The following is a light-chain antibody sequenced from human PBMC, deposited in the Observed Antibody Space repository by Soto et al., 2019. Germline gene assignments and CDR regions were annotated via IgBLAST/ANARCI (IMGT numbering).Light chain of an antibody. V-gene: IGKV1-12*01. Sequence: DIQMTQSPSSVSASVGDRVTITCRASQRINNRLGWYQQKPGKAPELLIYDASSLQSGVPSRFSGRGSGPDFTLTINSLQPEDSATYHCQQADSFPITFGQGTRLDIK. CDR1: QRINNR. CDR2: DAS. CDR3: QQADSFPIT. J-gene: IGKJ5*01.